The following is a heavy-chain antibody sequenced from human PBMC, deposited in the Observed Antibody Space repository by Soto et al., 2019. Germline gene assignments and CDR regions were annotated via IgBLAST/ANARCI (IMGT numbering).Heavy chain of an antibody. J-gene: IGHJ3*02. CDR3: ARGRVDYYGSGSYPRDAFDI. V-gene: IGHV4-31*03. D-gene: IGHD3-10*01. CDR1: GGSISSGVYY. CDR2: IYYSGST. Sequence: SETLSLTCTVSGGSISSGVYYWSWIRQHPGKGLEWIGYIYYSGSTYYNPSLESRVTISVDTSKNQFPLKLSSVTAADTAVYYCARGRVDYYGSGSYPRDAFDIWGQGTMVTVSS.